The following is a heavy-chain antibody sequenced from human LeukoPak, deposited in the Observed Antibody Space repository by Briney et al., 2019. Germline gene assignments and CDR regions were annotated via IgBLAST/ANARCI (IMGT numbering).Heavy chain of an antibody. CDR1: GFTFSSYA. V-gene: IGHV3-64D*06. CDR3: VKDGSGSPRYFDY. Sequence: GGSLRLSCSASGFTFSSYAMHWVRQAPGKGLEYVSAISSNGGSTYYADSVKGRFTISRDNSKNTLYLQMSSLRAEDTAVYYCVKDGSGSPRYFDYWGQGTLVTVSS. J-gene: IGHJ4*02. CDR2: ISSNGGST. D-gene: IGHD6-25*01.